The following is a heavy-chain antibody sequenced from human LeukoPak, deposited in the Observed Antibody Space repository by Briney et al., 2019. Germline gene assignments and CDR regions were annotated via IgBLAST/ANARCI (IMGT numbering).Heavy chain of an antibody. V-gene: IGHV1-2*06. D-gene: IGHD2-15*01. CDR3: ARGYCSGGTCYLVENWFDP. CDR2: INPNSGGT. Sequence: GASVKVSCKASGYTLTGYYMYWVRQAPGQGLEWMGRINPNSGGTDYAQNFQGRVTMTRDTSISTAYMELSRLRSDDTAVSYCARGYCSGGTCYLVENWFDPWGQGTLVTVSS. J-gene: IGHJ5*02. CDR1: GYTLTGYY.